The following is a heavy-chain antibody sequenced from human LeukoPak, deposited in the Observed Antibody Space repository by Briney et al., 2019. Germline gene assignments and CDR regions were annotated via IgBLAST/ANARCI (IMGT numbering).Heavy chain of an antibody. CDR3: ARDVYSSAAYYYYMDV. CDR2: ISYDGSNK. CDR1: GFTFSSYA. D-gene: IGHD6-25*01. Sequence: PGGSLRLSCAASGFTFSSYAMHWVRQAPGKGLEWVAVISYDGSNKYYADSVKGRFTISRDNSKNTLYLQMNSLTAEDTAVYYCARDVYSSAAYYYYMDVWGKGTTVTVSS. V-gene: IGHV3-30*04. J-gene: IGHJ6*03.